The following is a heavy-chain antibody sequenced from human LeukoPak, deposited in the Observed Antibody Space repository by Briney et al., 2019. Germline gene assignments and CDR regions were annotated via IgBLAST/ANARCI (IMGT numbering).Heavy chain of an antibody. CDR1: GFAFSSYW. CDR2: IKHDGSEE. Sequence: GGFLRLSCAASGFAFSSYWMTWVRQAPGKGLQWVANIKHDGSEEYYVDSVKGRFTISRDNAKNSLYLQMNSLRAEDTAVYYCARGGFWSGPGAFDIWGQGTMVTVSS. V-gene: IGHV3-7*01. D-gene: IGHD3-3*01. CDR3: ARGGFWSGPGAFDI. J-gene: IGHJ3*02.